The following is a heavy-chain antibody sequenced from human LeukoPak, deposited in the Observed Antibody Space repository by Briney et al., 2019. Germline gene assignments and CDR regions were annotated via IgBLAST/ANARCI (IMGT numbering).Heavy chain of an antibody. D-gene: IGHD5-18*01. V-gene: IGHV3-53*01. Sequence: GGSLRLSCAASGFIVSSNYMSWVRQAPGKGLEWLSIIYSDGRTYYAGSVKGRFTISRDNSKNTLYLQMNSLRAEDTAVFYCAKGLPGYSYGLYFDIWGSGTLVTVSS. CDR2: IYSDGRT. J-gene: IGHJ2*01. CDR3: AKGLPGYSYGLYFDI. CDR1: GFIVSSNY.